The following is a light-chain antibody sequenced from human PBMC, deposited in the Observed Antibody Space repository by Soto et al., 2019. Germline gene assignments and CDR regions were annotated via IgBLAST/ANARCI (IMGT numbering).Light chain of an antibody. CDR3: QQRPNWPLT. CDR2: DAS. V-gene: IGKV3-11*01. J-gene: IGKJ4*01. CDR1: QSISSH. Sequence: EIVLTQSPATLSLSPGERATLSCRASQSISSHLAWYQQKPGQAPRLLMYDASNRATGIPARFSGSGPGTDFTLTISSLEPEDFAVYYCQQRPNWPLTFGGGTKVEIK.